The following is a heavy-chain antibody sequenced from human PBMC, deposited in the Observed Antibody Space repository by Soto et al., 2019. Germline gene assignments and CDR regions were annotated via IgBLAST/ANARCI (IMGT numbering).Heavy chain of an antibody. CDR1: GYTFTSYG. Sequence: QVQLVQSGAEVKKPGASVKVSCKASGYTFTSYGISWVRQAPGQGLEWMGWISAYNGNTNYAQKLQGRVTMTTDTSTRAAYSELRGLRADDTAVSYCARAALPSVVVAAIHGYWGQGTLVTGSS. V-gene: IGHV1-18*01. CDR3: ARAALPSVVVAAIHGY. CDR2: ISAYNGNT. J-gene: IGHJ4*02. D-gene: IGHD2-21*02.